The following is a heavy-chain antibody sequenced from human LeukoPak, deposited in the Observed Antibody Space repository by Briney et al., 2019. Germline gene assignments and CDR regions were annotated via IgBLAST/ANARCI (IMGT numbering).Heavy chain of an antibody. CDR3: AKSDHRGDGFNYDY. Sequence: GGSLRLSCAASGFTFSSYAMSWVRQAPGKGLEWVSAISGSGGSTYYADSVKGRFTISRDNSKTSLYLQMNSLRTEDTALYYCAKSDHRGDGFNYDYWGQGTLVTVSS. CDR1: GFTFSSYA. CDR2: ISGSGGST. D-gene: IGHD5-24*01. V-gene: IGHV3-23*01. J-gene: IGHJ4*02.